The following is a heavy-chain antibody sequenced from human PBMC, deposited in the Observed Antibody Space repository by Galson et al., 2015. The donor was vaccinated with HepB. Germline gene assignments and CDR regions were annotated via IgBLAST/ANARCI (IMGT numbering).Heavy chain of an antibody. CDR2: ISSSSSYT. D-gene: IGHD6-13*01. Sequence: SLRLSCAASGFTFSDYYMSWIRQAPGKGLEWVSYISSSSSYTNYADSVKGRFTISRDNAKNSLYLQMNSLRAEDTAVYYCARDNSPAAPADYWGQGTLVTVSS. J-gene: IGHJ4*02. CDR1: GFTFSDYY. CDR3: ARDNSPAAPADY. V-gene: IGHV3-11*06.